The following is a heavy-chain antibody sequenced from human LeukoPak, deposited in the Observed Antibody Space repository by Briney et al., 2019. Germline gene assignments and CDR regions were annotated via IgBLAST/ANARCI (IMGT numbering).Heavy chain of an antibody. V-gene: IGHV3-9*01. CDR2: ISWSSGRI. CDR1: GFSFDDYA. D-gene: IGHD2-2*01. CDR3: ARGYCGTTTCPLDF. Sequence: GGSLRLSCAVFGFSFDDYAMHWVRQAPGKGLEWVSGISWSSGRIGYADSVKGRFTISRDNAKNSLYLQMNSLRPEDTALYYCARGYCGTTTCPLDFWGQGTLVTVSS. J-gene: IGHJ4*02.